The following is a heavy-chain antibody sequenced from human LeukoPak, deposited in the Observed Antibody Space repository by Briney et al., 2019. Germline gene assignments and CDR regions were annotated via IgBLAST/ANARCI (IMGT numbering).Heavy chain of an antibody. Sequence: SETLSLTCTVSGGSISTSSYYWGWIRQPPGKGLEWIGSIYYSGRTYYNPSLKNRVTISVDTSKNQFSLKLTSVTAADTAVYHFAREYGGDNFNYWGQGTLVTVSS. CDR2: IYYSGRT. CDR1: GGSISTSSYY. J-gene: IGHJ4*02. V-gene: IGHV4-39*01. D-gene: IGHD3-10*01. CDR3: AREYGGDNFNY.